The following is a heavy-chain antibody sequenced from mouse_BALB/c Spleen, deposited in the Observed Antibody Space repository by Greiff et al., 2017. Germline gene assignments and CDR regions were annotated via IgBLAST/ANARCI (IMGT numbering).Heavy chain of an antibody. CDR3: ARQGSYYGAMDY. CDR2: ISNGGGST. Sequence: EVKLMESGGGLVQPGGSLKLSCAASGFTFSSYTMSWVRQTPEKRLEWVAYISNGGGSTYYPDTVKGRFTISRDNAKNTLYLQMSSLKSEDTAMYYCARQGSYYGAMDYWGQGTSVTVAS. CDR1: GFTFSSYT. D-gene: IGHD1-1*01. J-gene: IGHJ4*01. V-gene: IGHV5-12-2*01.